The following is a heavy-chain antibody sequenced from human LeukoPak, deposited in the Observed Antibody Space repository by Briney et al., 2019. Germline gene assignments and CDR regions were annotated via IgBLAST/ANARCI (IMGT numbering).Heavy chain of an antibody. CDR1: GYSLSSGYS. V-gene: IGHV4-38-2*02. D-gene: IGHD3-10*01. Sequence: RSESRSLTCTVSGYSLSSGYSWGWIQQPPGKGLEWIGRIYTSARTIYNPSLTSRVTMSVDTSKNQVSLKLSSVPAADTAVYYCARDVRGYGSGSYSATTYYYYYLDVWGKGTTVTISS. J-gene: IGHJ6*03. CDR3: ARDVRGYGSGSYSATTYYYYYLDV. CDR2: IYTSART.